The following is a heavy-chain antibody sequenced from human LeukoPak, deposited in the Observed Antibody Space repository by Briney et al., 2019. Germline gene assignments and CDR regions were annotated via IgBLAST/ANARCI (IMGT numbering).Heavy chain of an antibody. D-gene: IGHD3-22*01. CDR1: GFTFSDYA. Sequence: GGSLRLSCAASGFTFSDYAMSWVRQAPGKGLEWVSAISGSGDDTYYADSVKGRFTISRDNSKNTLYLQMNSLRAEDTAVYYCARVGYYDSSALLPGEYFQHWGQGTLVTVSS. CDR2: ISGSGDDT. V-gene: IGHV3-23*01. J-gene: IGHJ1*01. CDR3: ARVGYYDSSALLPGEYFQH.